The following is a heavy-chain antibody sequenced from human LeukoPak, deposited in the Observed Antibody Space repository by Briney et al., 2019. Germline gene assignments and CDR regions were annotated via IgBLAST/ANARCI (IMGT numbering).Heavy chain of an antibody. CDR2: IYYSGST. V-gene: IGHV4-31*03. Sequence: PSQTLSLTCTVSGGSISSGGYYWSWIRQHPGKGLEWIGYIYYSGSTYYNPSLKSRVTISVDTSKNQFSLKLSSVTAADTAVYYCARVSGYSSGWYGFYFDYWGQGTLVTVS. CDR3: ARVSGYSSGWYGFYFDY. D-gene: IGHD6-19*01. CDR1: GGSISSGGYY. J-gene: IGHJ4*02.